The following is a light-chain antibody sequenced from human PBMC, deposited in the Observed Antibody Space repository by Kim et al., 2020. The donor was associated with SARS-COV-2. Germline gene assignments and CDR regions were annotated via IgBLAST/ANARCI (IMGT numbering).Light chain of an antibody. CDR2: TAS. CDR1: QGIGNW. V-gene: IGKV1D-16*01. CDR3: HQYSSYPRT. J-gene: IGKJ2*02. Sequence: SAFLGDTVTLTCRASQGIGNWLAWHQQKPEEAPKSLIHTASSLQSGVPPRFSGSGSGTDFTLTISSLQPEDFGTYYCHQYSSYPRTFGQGTKLEI.